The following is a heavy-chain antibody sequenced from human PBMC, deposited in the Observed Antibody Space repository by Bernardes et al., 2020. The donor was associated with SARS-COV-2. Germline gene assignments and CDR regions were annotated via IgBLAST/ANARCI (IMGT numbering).Heavy chain of an antibody. V-gene: IGHV1-2*02. D-gene: IGHD5-12*01. CDR1: GYTFTGYY. CDR3: ARAKGGGSGYDPLDY. J-gene: IGHJ4*02. Sequence: ASMKVSCKASGYTFTGYYMHWVRQAPGQGLEWMGWINPNSGGTNYAQKFQGRVTMTRDTSISPAYMELSRLRSDDTAVYYCARAKGGGSGYDPLDYWGQGTLVTVAS. CDR2: INPNSGGT.